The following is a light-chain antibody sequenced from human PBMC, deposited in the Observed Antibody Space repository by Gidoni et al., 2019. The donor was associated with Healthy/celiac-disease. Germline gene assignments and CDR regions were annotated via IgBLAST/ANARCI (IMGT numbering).Light chain of an antibody. CDR1: QSLLHSNGYNY. V-gene: IGKV2-28*01. J-gene: IGKJ2*01. Sequence: IVMTHSPLSLPVTPGEPASISCRSSQSLLHSNGYNYLDWYLQKPGQSPQLLIYLGSNRASGVPDRFSGSGSGTDFTLKISRVEAEDVGVYYCMQALQTPMYTFGQGTKLEIK. CDR3: MQALQTPMYT. CDR2: LGS.